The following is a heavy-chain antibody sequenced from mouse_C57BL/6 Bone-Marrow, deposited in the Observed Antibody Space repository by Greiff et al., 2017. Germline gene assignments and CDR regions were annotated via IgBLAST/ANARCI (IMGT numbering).Heavy chain of an antibody. V-gene: IGHV1-69*01. CDR2: LDPSDSYT. CDR1: GYTFTSYW. CDR3: ARRKGV. J-gene: IGHJ1*03. Sequence: QVQLQQSGAELVMPGASVKLSCKASGYTFTSYWMHWVKQRPGQGLEWIGELDPSDSYTNYTQKFKGESTLTVDKYSRTAYMQLSSLTSEDSAFYYCARRKGVWGTGTTVTVSS.